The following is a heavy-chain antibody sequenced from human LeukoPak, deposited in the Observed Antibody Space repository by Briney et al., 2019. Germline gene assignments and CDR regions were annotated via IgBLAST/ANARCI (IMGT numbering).Heavy chain of an antibody. CDR1: GFTFSSYS. D-gene: IGHD7-27*01. J-gene: IGHJ5*02. V-gene: IGHV3-48*01. Sequence: GGSLRLSCAASGFTFSSYSMNWVRQAPGKGLEWVSYISSSSSTIYYADSVKGRFTISRDNAKNSLYLQMNSLRAEDTAVYYCAKASEANWGPWGFDPWGQGTLVTVSS. CDR3: AKASEANWGPWGFDP. CDR2: ISSSSSTI.